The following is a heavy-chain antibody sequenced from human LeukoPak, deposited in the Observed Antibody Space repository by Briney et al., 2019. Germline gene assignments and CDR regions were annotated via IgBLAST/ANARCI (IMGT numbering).Heavy chain of an antibody. CDR3: ARDAEYSSSRPPSHFAY. J-gene: IGHJ4*02. Sequence: TSETLSLTCTVSGGSISSYYWSWIRQPPGKGLEWIGYIYYSGSTNYNPSLKSRVTISVDKSKNQFSLKLSSVTAADTAVYYCARDAEYSSSRPPSHFAYWGQGTLVTVSS. CDR2: IYYSGST. V-gene: IGHV4-59*12. CDR1: GGSISSYY. D-gene: IGHD6-13*01.